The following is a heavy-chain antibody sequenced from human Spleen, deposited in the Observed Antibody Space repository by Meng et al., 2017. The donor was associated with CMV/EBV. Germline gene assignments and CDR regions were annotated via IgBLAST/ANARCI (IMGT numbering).Heavy chain of an antibody. CDR1: GGSFSGYY. CDR3: ARGPAAGTMDY. J-gene: IGHJ4*02. V-gene: IGHV4-34*01. D-gene: IGHD6-13*01. Sequence: SETLSLTCAVYGGSFSGYYWSWIRQPPGKGLEWIGEINHSGSTYYNPSLKSRVTISVDTSKNQFSLKLSSVTAADTAVYYCARGPAAGTMDYWGQGTLVTVSS. CDR2: INHSGST.